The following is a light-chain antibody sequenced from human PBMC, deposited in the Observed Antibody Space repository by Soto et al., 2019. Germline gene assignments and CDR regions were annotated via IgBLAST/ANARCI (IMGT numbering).Light chain of an antibody. CDR3: QQYNFYSWA. Sequence: DIQMTQSPSTLSASVGDRVTITCRASQSIGSWLAWYQHKPGKAPKLLIYKASTLKSGVPSRFSGSGSGTELTLTISSLQPDDFATFYCQQYNFYSWAFGQGTKMEIK. CDR2: KAS. CDR1: QSIGSW. J-gene: IGKJ1*01. V-gene: IGKV1-5*03.